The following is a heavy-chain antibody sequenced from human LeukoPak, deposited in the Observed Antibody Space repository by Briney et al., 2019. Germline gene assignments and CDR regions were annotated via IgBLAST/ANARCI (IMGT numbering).Heavy chain of an antibody. D-gene: IGHD3-22*01. CDR1: GGSISSGDYY. CDR3: ASFPRYYYDSSGPN. Sequence: SQTLSLTCTVSGGSISSGDYYWSWIRQPPGKGLEWIGNIYYSGSTYYNPSLKSRVTISVDTSKNQFSLKLSSVTAADTAVYYCASFPRYYYDSSGPNWGQGTLVTVSS. CDR2: IYYSGST. V-gene: IGHV4-30-4*01. J-gene: IGHJ4*02.